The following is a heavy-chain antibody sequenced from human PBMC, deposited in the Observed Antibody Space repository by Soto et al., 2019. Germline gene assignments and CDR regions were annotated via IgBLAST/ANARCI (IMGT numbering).Heavy chain of an antibody. Sequence: PGGSLRLSCAASVFTFSSHAMSWVRQAPGKGLEWVSTISSGGDNTYSADSVKGRFTISRDNSKDTLYLQMNSLRAEDTAVYYCTRDLLPSGWYPFDYWGQGTLVTVSS. D-gene: IGHD6-19*01. V-gene: IGHV3-23*01. CDR3: TRDLLPSGWYPFDY. CDR2: ISSGGDNT. CDR1: VFTFSSHA. J-gene: IGHJ4*02.